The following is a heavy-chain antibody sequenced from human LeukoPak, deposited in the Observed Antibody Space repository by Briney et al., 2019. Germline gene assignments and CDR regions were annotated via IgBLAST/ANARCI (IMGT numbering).Heavy chain of an antibody. CDR1: GFTLSNFW. Sequence: GGSLRLSCSASGFTLSNFWIHWVRQAPGKGLVWVSRINTDGSSTNYADSVKGRFAVSRDNAKNTLYLQMNSLRVEDTAVYYCARDQGVHCSGGSCTAFDIWGQGTMVTVSS. D-gene: IGHD2-15*01. CDR3: ARDQGVHCSGGSCTAFDI. J-gene: IGHJ3*02. V-gene: IGHV3-74*01. CDR2: INTDGSST.